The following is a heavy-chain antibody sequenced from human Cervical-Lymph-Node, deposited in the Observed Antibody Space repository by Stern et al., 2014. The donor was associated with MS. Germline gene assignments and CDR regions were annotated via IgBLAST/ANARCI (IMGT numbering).Heavy chain of an antibody. Sequence: EVQLVESGGGLVKPGGSLRLSCAASGFMFRTYNMNWVRQAPGKGLEGVPAISSSSNYIYYADSVRGRFTISRDNAKNSLYLQMNSLRAEDTAVYYCARDDELYGLDYWGQGTLVTVSS. D-gene: IGHD2/OR15-2a*01. CDR3: ARDDELYGLDY. CDR2: ISSSSNYI. CDR1: GFMFRTYN. V-gene: IGHV3-21*01. J-gene: IGHJ4*02.